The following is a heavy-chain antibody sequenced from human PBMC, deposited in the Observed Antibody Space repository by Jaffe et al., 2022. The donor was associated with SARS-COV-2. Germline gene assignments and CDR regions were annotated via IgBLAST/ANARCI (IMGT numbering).Heavy chain of an antibody. CDR2: ISGSGGST. J-gene: IGHJ4*02. V-gene: IGHV3-23*01. CDR1: GFTFSSYA. D-gene: IGHD3-10*01. Sequence: EVQLLESGGGLVQPGGSLRLSCAASGFTFSSYAMSWVRQAPGKGLEWVSAISGSGGSTYYADSVKGRFTISRDNSKNTLYLQMNSLRAEDTAVYYCAKEPRPFIRALRGYFDYWGQGTLVTVSS. CDR3: AKEPRPFIRALRGYFDY.